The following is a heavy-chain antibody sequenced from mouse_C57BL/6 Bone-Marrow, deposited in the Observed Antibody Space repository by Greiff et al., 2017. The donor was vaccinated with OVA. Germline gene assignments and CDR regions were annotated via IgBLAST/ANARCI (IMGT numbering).Heavy chain of an antibody. D-gene: IGHD1-1*01. J-gene: IGHJ3*01. Sequence: EVKVVESGGGLVKPGGSLKLSCAASGFTFSDYGMHWVRQAPEKGLEWVAYISSGSSTIYYADTVKGRFTISRDNAKNTLFLQMTSLRSEDTAMYYCARSYYYGSSWGFAYWGQGTLVTVSA. CDR1: GFTFSDYG. CDR3: ARSYYYGSSWGFAY. V-gene: IGHV5-17*01. CDR2: ISSGSSTI.